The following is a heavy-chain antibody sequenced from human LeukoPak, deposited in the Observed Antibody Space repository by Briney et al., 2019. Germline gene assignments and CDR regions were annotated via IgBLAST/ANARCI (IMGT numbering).Heavy chain of an antibody. CDR1: GYTFTSYY. CDR2: INPSGGST. D-gene: IGHD5-12*01. V-gene: IGHV1-46*01. CDR3: ARATKWLRLGD. J-gene: IGHJ4*02. Sequence: ASVKVSCKASGYTFTSYYMHWVRQAPGQGLEWMGIINPSGGSTSYAQKFQGRVTMTRDTSISTAYMELSRLRSDDTAVYYCARATKWLRLGDWGQGTLVTVSS.